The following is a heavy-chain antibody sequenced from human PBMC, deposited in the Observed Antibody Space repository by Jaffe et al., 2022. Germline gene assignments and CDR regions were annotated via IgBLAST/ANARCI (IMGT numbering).Heavy chain of an antibody. J-gene: IGHJ4*02. CDR2: IRYDGSNK. V-gene: IGHV3-30*02. Sequence: QVQLVESGGGVVQPGGSLRLSCAASGFTFSSYGMHWVRQAPGKGLEWVAFIRYDGSNKYYADSVKGRFTISRDNSKNTLYLQMNSLRAEDTAVYYCAKDRDAYGDYCDYWGQGTLVTVSS. CDR3: AKDRDAYGDYCDY. D-gene: IGHD4-17*01. CDR1: GFTFSSYG.